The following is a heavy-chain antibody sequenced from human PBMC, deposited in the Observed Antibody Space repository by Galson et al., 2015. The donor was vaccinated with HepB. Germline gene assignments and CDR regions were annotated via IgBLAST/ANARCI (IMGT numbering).Heavy chain of an antibody. CDR3: TRAASSGDFDY. CDR2: TNSDGSYT. D-gene: IGHD6-19*01. Sequence: SLRLSCAASGFTFSSYWMHWVRQASGKGLLWVSHTNSDGSYTTYADSVKGRFTISRDNAKNTLFLQMNSLRAEDTAVYYCTRAASSGDFDYWGQGTLVTVSS. V-gene: IGHV3-74*01. CDR1: GFTFSSYW. J-gene: IGHJ4*02.